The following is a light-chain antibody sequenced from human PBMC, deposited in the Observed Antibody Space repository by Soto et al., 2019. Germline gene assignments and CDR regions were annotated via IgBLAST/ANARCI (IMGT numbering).Light chain of an antibody. V-gene: IGLV2-8*01. Sequence: QSALTQPPSASGSPGQSVTISCTGTSSDVGGYNYVSWYQQHPGKAPKLMIYEVSKRPSGVPDRFSGSKSGNTASLTVYGLQADDESDYYCSSYAGSNNLVFCGGTTLTVL. CDR2: EVS. CDR3: SSYAGSNNLV. CDR1: SSDVGGYNY. J-gene: IGLJ2*01.